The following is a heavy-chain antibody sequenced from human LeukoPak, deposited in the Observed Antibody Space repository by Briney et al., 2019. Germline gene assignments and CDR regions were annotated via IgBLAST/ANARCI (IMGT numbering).Heavy chain of an antibody. CDR3: ARAGYSMFGFDY. D-gene: IGHD6-13*01. Sequence: GGPLRLSCAASGFTFSSYWMSGVRQAPGKGLEGVASIKQDGSEKYYVDSVKGRFTIPRDNAKNSLYLQMTSLRAEDTAVYYCARAGYSMFGFDYWGQGTLVTVSS. CDR1: GFTFSSYW. CDR2: IKQDGSEK. V-gene: IGHV3-7*01. J-gene: IGHJ4*02.